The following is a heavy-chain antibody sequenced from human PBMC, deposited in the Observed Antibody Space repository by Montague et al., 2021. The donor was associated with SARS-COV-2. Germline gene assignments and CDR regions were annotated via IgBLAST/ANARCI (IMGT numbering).Heavy chain of an antibody. J-gene: IGHJ5*02. CDR1: GGSISSSSYY. V-gene: IGHV4-39*01. Sequence: SETLSLTYTVSGGSISSSSYYWGWIRQPPGKGLEWIGSIYYSGSTYYNPSLKSRVTISVDTSKNQFSLKLSSVTAADTAVYYCARQGDQLLLEYWFDPWGQGTQVTVSS. D-gene: IGHD2-2*01. CDR2: IYYSGST. CDR3: ARQGDQLLLEYWFDP.